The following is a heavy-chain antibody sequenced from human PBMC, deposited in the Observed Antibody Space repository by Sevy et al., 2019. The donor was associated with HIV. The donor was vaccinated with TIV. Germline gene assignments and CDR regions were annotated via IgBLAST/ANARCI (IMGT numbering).Heavy chain of an antibody. CDR1: GFTFGDYA. Sequence: GGYLRLSCTASGFTFGDYAMSWFRQAPGKGLEWVGFIRSNAYGGTTEYAASVKGRLTISRDDSKSIAYLQMNSLKTEDTAVYYCTSRIRVFNDYWGQGTLVFVSS. D-gene: IGHD2-21*01. V-gene: IGHV3-49*03. CDR3: TSRIRVFNDY. CDR2: IRSNAYGGTT. J-gene: IGHJ4*02.